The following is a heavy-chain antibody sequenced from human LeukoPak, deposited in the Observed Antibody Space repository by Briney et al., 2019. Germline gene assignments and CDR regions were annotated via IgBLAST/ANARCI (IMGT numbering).Heavy chain of an antibody. CDR1: GGTFSSYA. Sequence: SVKVSCKASGGTFSSYAISWVRQAPGQGLEWMGGIIPIFGTANYAQKFQGRVTITADKSTSTAYMELSSLRSEDTAVYYCARVVPAAMEFFDYWGQGTLVTVSS. V-gene: IGHV1-69*06. D-gene: IGHD2-2*01. CDR3: ARVVPAAMEFFDY. CDR2: IIPIFGTA. J-gene: IGHJ4*02.